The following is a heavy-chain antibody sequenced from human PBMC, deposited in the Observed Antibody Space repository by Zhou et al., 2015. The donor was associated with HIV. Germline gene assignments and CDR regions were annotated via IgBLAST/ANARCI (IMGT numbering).Heavy chain of an antibody. CDR2: ISSSSNYV. V-gene: IGHV3-21*01. CDR1: GFTFSSYW. J-gene: IGHJ6*03. Sequence: EVQLVESGGRLGPAWGGSLRLSCAASGFTFSSYWMSWVRQAPGKGLEWVASISSSSNYVYYADSVMGRFTISRDNAKNSLYLQMNSLRAEDTAVYYCARDLGYISGYNYYYMDVWGKGTTVTVSS. CDR3: ARDLGYISGYNYYYMDV. D-gene: IGHD5-18*01.